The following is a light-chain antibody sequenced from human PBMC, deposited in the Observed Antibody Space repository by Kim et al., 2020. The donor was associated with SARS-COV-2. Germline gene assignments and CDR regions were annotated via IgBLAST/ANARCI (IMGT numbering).Light chain of an antibody. J-gene: IGKJ3*01. CDR2: GAS. V-gene: IGKV3-20*01. CDR1: QSVSSSY. Sequence: LLLSREESATLSCRASQSVSSSYLAWYQQKPGQAPRLLIYGASSRATGIPDRFSGSGSGTDFTLTISRLEPEDFAVYYCQQGFTFGPGTKVDIK. CDR3: QQGFT.